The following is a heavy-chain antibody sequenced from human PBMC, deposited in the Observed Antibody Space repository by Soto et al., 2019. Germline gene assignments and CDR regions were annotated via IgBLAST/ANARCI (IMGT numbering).Heavy chain of an antibody. CDR1: GDSFNDYY. CDR3: ARGSGGATATLDYYYFYMDV. CDR2: INPNSGVT. J-gene: IGHJ6*03. V-gene: IGHV1-2*04. Sequence: VQLVQSGAEVKKPGASVKVSCKSSGDSFNDYYLHWVRQAPGQGLEWMGWINPNSGVTKYAQKFQGWVTMTRDTSIRTVYMELSRLRSDDTAVYYCARGSGGATATLDYYYFYMDVWGKGTTVTVSS. D-gene: IGHD5-12*01.